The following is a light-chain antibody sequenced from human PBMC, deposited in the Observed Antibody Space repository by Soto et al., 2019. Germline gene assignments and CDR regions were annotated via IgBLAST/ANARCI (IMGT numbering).Light chain of an antibody. V-gene: IGLV1-44*01. CDR2: SNN. J-gene: IGLJ1*01. CDR3: AAWDDSLNVFYV. CDR1: SSNIGSNT. Sequence: QSVLTQPPSASGTPGQRVIISCSGSSSNIGSNTVNWYQQLPGTAPKLLIYSNNQRPSGVPDRFSGSKSGTSASLAIGGLQSEDEADYYCAAWDDSLNVFYVFGTGTKVTVL.